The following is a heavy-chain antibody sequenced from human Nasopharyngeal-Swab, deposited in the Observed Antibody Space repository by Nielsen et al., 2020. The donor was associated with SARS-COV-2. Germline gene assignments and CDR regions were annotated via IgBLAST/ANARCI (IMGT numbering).Heavy chain of an antibody. D-gene: IGHD3-3*01. CDR2: ISAYNGNT. J-gene: IGHJ6*02. V-gene: IGHV1-18*01. Sequence: ASVKVSCKASGYTFTSSGISWVRQAPGQGLEWMGWISAYNGNTNYAQKLQGRVTMTTDTSTSTAYMELRSLRSDDTAVYYCARDGLDFGVVIMGDDWYYGMDVWGQGTTVTVSS. CDR1: GYTFTSSG. CDR3: ARDGLDFGVVIMGDDWYYGMDV.